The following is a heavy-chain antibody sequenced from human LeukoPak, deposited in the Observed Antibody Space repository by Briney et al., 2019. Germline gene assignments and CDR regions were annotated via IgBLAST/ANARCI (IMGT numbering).Heavy chain of an antibody. CDR1: GGSISGYY. Sequence: PSETLSLTCTVSGGSISGYYWSWIRQPPGKGLEWMGYIYYGGSTNYNPSLKSRVTISVDTSKNQFSLKLSSVTAADTAVYYCARGPSYYDFWSGYYEYFQHWGQGTLVTVSS. CDR2: IYYGGST. CDR3: ARGPSYYDFWSGYYEYFQH. V-gene: IGHV4-59*01. D-gene: IGHD3-3*01. J-gene: IGHJ1*01.